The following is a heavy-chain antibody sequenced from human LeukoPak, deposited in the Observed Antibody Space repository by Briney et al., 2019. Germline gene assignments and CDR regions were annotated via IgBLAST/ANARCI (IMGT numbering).Heavy chain of an antibody. CDR2: INGNGDST. Sequence: GGSLRLSCAASGFTFSSYAMSWVRQAPGKGLEWVSGINGNGDSTYYADSVKGRFTISRDDSKNTLYLQMNSLRAEDTAVYYCANVRYKYGKDYWGQGTLVTVSS. V-gene: IGHV3-23*01. CDR3: ANVRYKYGKDY. CDR1: GFTFSSYA. J-gene: IGHJ4*02. D-gene: IGHD5-18*01.